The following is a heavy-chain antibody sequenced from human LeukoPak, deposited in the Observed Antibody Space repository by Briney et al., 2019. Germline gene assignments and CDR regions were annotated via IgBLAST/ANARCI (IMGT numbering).Heavy chain of an antibody. CDR2: IWYDGSNK. J-gene: IGHJ4*02. CDR3: ARGGVAVAGNDY. V-gene: IGHV3-33*08. D-gene: IGHD6-19*01. CDR1: GFTFSSYG. Sequence: GGSLRLSCAASGFTFSSYGMHWVRQAPGKGLEWVAVIWYDGSNKYYADSVKGRFTISRDNSKNTLYLQMNSLRAEDTAVYYCARGGVAVAGNDYWGQGTLVTVSP.